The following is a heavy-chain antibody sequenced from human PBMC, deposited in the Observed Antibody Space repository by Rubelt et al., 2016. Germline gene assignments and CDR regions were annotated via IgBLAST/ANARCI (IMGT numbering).Heavy chain of an antibody. CDR2: ISYDGSNK. V-gene: IGHV3-30*04. J-gene: IGHJ6*02. CDR1: GFTFSSYA. D-gene: IGHD5-12*01. CDR3: AREGLVARVDGMDV. Sequence: RLSCAASGFTFSSYAMHWVRQAPGKGLEWVAVISYDGSNKYYADSVKGRFTISRDNSKNTLYLQMNSLRAEDTAVYYCAREGLVARVDGMDVWGQGTTVTVSS.